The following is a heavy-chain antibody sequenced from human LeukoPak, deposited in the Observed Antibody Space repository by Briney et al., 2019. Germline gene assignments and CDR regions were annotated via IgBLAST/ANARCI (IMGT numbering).Heavy chain of an antibody. J-gene: IGHJ4*02. Sequence: GGSLRLSCAASGFIFSSYEMNWVRHAPGKGLEWVSSISSTGSYIFYADSVKGRFTISRDNAKNSLYLQMNSLRAEDTAVYYCAREMDDILTGYGLDYWGQGTLVTVSS. D-gene: IGHD3-9*01. CDR1: GFIFSSYE. CDR2: ISSTGSYI. V-gene: IGHV3-21*01. CDR3: AREMDDILTGYGLDY.